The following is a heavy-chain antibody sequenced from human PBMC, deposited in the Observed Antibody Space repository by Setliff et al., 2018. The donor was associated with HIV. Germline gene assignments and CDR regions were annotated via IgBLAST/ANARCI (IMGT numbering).Heavy chain of an antibody. CDR2: IYTSGST. CDR3: ASGRSDCSSTSCQYYYYYMDV. CDR1: GGSISSGSYY. V-gene: IGHV4-61*09. Sequence: PSETLSLTCTVSGGSISSGSYYWSWIRQPAGKGLEWIGYIYTSGSTNYNPSLKSRVTISVDTSKNQFSLKLSSVTAADTAVYYCASGRSDCSSTSCQYYYYYMDVWGQGTTVTV. J-gene: IGHJ6*03. D-gene: IGHD2-2*01.